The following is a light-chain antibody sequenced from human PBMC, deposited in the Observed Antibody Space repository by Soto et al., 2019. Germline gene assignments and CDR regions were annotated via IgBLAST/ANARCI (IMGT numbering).Light chain of an antibody. CDR1: HNINSL. CDR2: AAS. CDR3: QQSFSSPFT. J-gene: IGKJ3*01. Sequence: DIQLTQSTSSLSASVGDRVTLTCRASHNINSLLSWYQQKPGKAPKVLIYAASKLETGVSSRFSGSGSGTDFTLTISGLQPEDSATYYCQQSFSSPFTFGPGTKVHIK. V-gene: IGKV1-39*01.